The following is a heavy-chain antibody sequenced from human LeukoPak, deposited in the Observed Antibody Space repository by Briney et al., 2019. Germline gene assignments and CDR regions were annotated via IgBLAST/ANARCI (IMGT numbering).Heavy chain of an antibody. V-gene: IGHV1-2*02. CDR2: INPNSGGT. J-gene: IGHJ3*02. CDR3: AADRGDYSGSYWTAFDI. D-gene: IGHD1-26*01. Sequence: ASVNVSCKASVYTFTVYYMHWVRQAPGQGLEWMGWINPNSGGTNYAQKFQGRVTMTRHTSISTAYMELSRLRSDDTAVYYCAADRGDYSGSYWTAFDIWGQGTMVTVSS. CDR1: VYTFTVYY.